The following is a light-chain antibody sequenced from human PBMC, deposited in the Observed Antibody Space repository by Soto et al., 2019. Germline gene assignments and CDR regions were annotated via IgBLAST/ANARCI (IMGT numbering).Light chain of an antibody. J-gene: IGLJ2*01. V-gene: IGLV1-47*01. CDR3: AGWYDSLSGLV. CDR2: RNN. CDR1: SSNIGSNY. Sequence: QSVLTQPPSASGTPGQRVTISCSGSSSNIGSNYVYWYQQLPGTAPKLLIYRNNQRPSGVPDRFSGSKSGTSASLAISGLRSEDEADYYCAGWYDSLSGLVLGGGTKLTVL.